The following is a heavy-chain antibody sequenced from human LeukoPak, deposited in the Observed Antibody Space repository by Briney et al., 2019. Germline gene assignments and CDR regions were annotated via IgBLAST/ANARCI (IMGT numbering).Heavy chain of an antibody. CDR2: IYYSGST. D-gene: IGHD2-21*02. Sequence: SETLSLTCTVSGGSISSSSYYWGWIRQPPGKGLEWIGSIYYSGSTYYNPSLKSRVTISVDTSKNQFSLKLSSVTAADMAVYYCARTYCGGDCPIDYWGQGTLVTVSS. V-gene: IGHV4-39*01. J-gene: IGHJ4*02. CDR3: ARTYCGGDCPIDY. CDR1: GGSISSSSYY.